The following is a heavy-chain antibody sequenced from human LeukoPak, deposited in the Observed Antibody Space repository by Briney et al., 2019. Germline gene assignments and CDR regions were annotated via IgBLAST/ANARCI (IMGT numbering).Heavy chain of an antibody. Sequence: GGSLRLSCAASGFTFSSYAMSWVRQAPGKGLEWVSAISGSGGSTYYADSVKGRLTISRDNSKNTLYLQMNSLRAEDTAVYYCARMKNKGVEGAFDIWGQGTMVTVSS. CDR1: GFTFSSYA. CDR2: ISGSGGST. J-gene: IGHJ3*02. CDR3: ARMKNKGVEGAFDI. V-gene: IGHV3-23*01.